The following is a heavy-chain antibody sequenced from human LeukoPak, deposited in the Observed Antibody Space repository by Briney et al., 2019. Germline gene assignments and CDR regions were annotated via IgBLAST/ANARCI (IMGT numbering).Heavy chain of an antibody. Sequence: GGSLRLSFAAPGFSSYARNWVRQAPGKGLEWVSGISGSGGSTYYADSVKGRFTISRDNSKNTLYLQMNSLRAEDTAVYYCAKESGDCSGGSCYPLLYWGQGTLVTVSS. D-gene: IGHD2-15*01. J-gene: IGHJ4*02. CDR1: GFSSYA. CDR2: ISGSGGST. CDR3: AKESGDCSGGSCYPLLY. V-gene: IGHV3-23*01.